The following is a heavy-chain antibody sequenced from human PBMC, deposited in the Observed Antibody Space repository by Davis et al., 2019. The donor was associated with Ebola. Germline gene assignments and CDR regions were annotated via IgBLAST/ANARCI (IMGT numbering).Heavy chain of an antibody. CDR1: GVSISRHY. D-gene: IGHD3-16*01. CDR3: AERGGSV. CDR2: IYYTGSA. V-gene: IGHV4-59*11. J-gene: IGHJ4*02. Sequence: PSETLSLTCTVSGVSISRHYWSWIRQPPGKRLEWIGSIYYTGSAYYNSSLNSRVTISVDTSKNQFSLKLSSVSAADTAMYSCAERGGSVWGQGTLVTVSS.